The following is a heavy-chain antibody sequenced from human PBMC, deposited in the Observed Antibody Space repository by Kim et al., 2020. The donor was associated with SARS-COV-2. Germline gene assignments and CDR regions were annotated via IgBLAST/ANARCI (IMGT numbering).Heavy chain of an antibody. D-gene: IGHD6-13*01. CDR2: INAGNGNT. V-gene: IGHV1-3*01. CDR1: GYTFTSYA. Sequence: ASVKVSCKASGYTFTSYAMHWVRQAPGQRLEWMGWINAGNGNTKYSQKFQGRVTITRDTSASTAYMELSSLRSEDTAVYYCARTEYSSSWYFDYYYGMDVWGQGTTVTVSS. CDR3: ARTEYSSSWYFDYYYGMDV. J-gene: IGHJ6*02.